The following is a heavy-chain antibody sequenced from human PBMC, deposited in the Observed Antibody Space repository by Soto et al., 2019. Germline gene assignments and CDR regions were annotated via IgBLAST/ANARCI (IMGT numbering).Heavy chain of an antibody. CDR1: GCSISSGDYY. Sequence: SETLSLTCAVSGCSISSGDYYWSWIRQPPGKGLEWIGYIYYSGSTYYNPSLKSRVTISVDTSKNQFSLKLSSVTAADTAVYYCARERPDGSRLDPWGQGTLVTVSS. D-gene: IGHD6-13*01. J-gene: IGHJ5*02. CDR3: ARERPDGSRLDP. CDR2: IYYSGST. V-gene: IGHV4-30-4*01.